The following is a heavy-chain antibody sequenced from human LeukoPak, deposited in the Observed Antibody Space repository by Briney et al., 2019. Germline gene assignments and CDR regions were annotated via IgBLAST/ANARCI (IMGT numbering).Heavy chain of an antibody. V-gene: IGHV3-23*01. Sequence: GGSLRLSCAASGLTFSSYAMSWVRQAPGKGLEWVSAISGSGGSTYYADSVKGRFTISRDNSKNTLYLQMNSLRAEDTAVYYCAKNLHSGSYPCFDYWGQGTLVTVSS. CDR3: AKNLHSGSYPCFDY. D-gene: IGHD1-26*01. CDR1: GLTFSSYA. CDR2: ISGSGGST. J-gene: IGHJ4*02.